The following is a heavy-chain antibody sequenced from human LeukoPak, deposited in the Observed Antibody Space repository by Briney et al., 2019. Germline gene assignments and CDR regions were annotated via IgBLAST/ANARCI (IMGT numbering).Heavy chain of an antibody. CDR2: IYYSGST. V-gene: IGHV4-30-4*01. CDR1: GGSISSGDYY. CDR3: ARALYSMTTVTTEYWFDY. Sequence: SETLSLTCTVSGGSISSGDYYWSWIRQPPGKGQEWIGYIYYSGSTYYNPSLKSRVTISVDTSKNQFSLKLTSVTAADTAVYYCARALYSMTTVTTEYWFDYWGQGTLVTVSS. J-gene: IGHJ4*02. D-gene: IGHD4-17*01.